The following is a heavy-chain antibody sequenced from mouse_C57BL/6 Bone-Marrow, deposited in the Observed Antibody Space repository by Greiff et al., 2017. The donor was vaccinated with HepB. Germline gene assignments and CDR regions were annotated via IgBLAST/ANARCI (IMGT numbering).Heavy chain of an antibody. D-gene: IGHD2-3*01. Sequence: EVKLVESGGGLVKPGGSLKLSCAASGFTFSDYGMHWVRQAPEKGLEWVAYISSGSGTTYYADTVKGRFTLSRDNAKNTTFLQMTSLRSADTAMYYCASGDGYYVGYFDVWGTGTTVTVSS. J-gene: IGHJ1*03. CDR2: ISSGSGTT. CDR3: ASGDGYYVGYFDV. V-gene: IGHV5-17*01. CDR1: GFTFSDYG.